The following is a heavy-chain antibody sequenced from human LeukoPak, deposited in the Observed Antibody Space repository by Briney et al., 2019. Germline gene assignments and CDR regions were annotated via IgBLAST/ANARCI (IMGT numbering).Heavy chain of an antibody. CDR2: INPNNGAT. Sequence: ASVKVSCTASGYTFTVYYMHWVRQAPGQGLEWMGRINPNNGATNYAQKLQGRVTITGDTSISTAYMELSSLRSDDTAVYYCTRESGSYHGNDYWGQGTLVTVSS. CDR3: TRESGSYHGNDY. J-gene: IGHJ4*02. D-gene: IGHD1-26*01. V-gene: IGHV1-2*06. CDR1: GYTFTVYY.